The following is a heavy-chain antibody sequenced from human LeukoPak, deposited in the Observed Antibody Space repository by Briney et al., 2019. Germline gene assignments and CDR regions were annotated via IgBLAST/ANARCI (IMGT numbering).Heavy chain of an antibody. D-gene: IGHD1-26*01. Sequence: GGSLRLSCAASGFTFSSYGMHWVRQAPGKGLECVALIRYDGSNKYYADSVKGRFTISRDNSKNTLYLQMNSLRAEDTAVYYCAKDRVVGATGNWFDPWGQGTLVTVSS. J-gene: IGHJ5*02. CDR2: IRYDGSNK. CDR3: AKDRVVGATGNWFDP. V-gene: IGHV3-30*02. CDR1: GFTFSSYG.